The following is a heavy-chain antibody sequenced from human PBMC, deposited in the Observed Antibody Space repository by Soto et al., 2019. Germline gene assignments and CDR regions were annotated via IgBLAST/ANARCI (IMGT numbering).Heavy chain of an antibody. D-gene: IGHD1-26*01. CDR1: GYTLTELS. J-gene: IGHJ5*02. CDR2: FDPEDGET. Sequence: GASVKVSCKVSGYTLTELSMHWVRQAPGKGLEWMGGFDPEDGETIYAQKFQGRVTMTEDTSTGTAYMELSSLRSEDTAVYYCATDGSGSYSNWFDPWGQGTLVTVSS. CDR3: ATDGSGSYSNWFDP. V-gene: IGHV1-24*01.